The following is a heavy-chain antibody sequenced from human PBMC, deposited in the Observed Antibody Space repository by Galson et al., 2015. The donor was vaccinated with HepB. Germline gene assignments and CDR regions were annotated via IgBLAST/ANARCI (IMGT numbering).Heavy chain of an antibody. V-gene: IGHV3-21*01. CDR3: ARKDLLWFGELTNDAFDI. J-gene: IGHJ3*02. CDR1: GFTFSSYS. Sequence: SLRLSCAASGFTFSSYSMNWVRQAPGKGLDWVSSISSSSSYIRYADSVKGRFTIFRDNAKNSLYLQMNSLRAEDTAVYYCARKDLLWFGELTNDAFDIWGQGTMVTVSS. CDR2: ISSSSSYI. D-gene: IGHD3-10*01.